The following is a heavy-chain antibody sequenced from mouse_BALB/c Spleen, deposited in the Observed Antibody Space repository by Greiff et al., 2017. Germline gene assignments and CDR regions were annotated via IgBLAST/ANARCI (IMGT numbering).Heavy chain of an antibody. V-gene: IGHV3-8*02. Sequence: EVQVVESGPSLVKPSQTLSLTCSVTGDSITSGYWNWIRKFPGNKLEYMGYISYSGSTYYNPSLKSRISITRDTSKNQYYLQLNSVTTEDTATYYCASQSTMITGFAYWGQGTLVTVSA. CDR1: GDSITSGY. CDR3: ASQSTMITGFAY. J-gene: IGHJ3*01. CDR2: ISYSGST. D-gene: IGHD2-4*01.